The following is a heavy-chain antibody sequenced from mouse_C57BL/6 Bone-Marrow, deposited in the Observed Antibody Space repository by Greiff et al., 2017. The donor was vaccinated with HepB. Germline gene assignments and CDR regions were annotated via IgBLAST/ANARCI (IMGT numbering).Heavy chain of an antibody. V-gene: IGHV5-16*01. J-gene: IGHJ1*03. CDR3: ARHFHSYWYFDV. CDR1: GFTFSDYY. CDR2: INYDGSST. Sequence: EVQLVESEGGLVQPGSSMKLSCTASGFTFSDYYMAWVRQVPEKGLEWVANINYDGSSTYYLDSLKSRFIISRDNAKNILYLQMSSLKSEDTATYYCARHFHSYWYFDVWGTGTTVTVSS.